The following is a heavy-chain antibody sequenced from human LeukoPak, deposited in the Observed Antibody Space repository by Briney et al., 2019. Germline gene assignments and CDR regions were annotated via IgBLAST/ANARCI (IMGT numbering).Heavy chain of an antibody. D-gene: IGHD2-8*01. Sequence: APVKVSCKASGYTFTGYYIHWVRQAPGQGPEYMGWINPNSGDTNYAQKFQDRVTLTRDTSISTAYMELSNLRSDDTAMYYCARPNGDFYNWFDTWGQGTLVTVSS. J-gene: IGHJ5*02. CDR2: INPNSGDT. CDR3: ARPNGDFYNWFDT. CDR1: GYTFTGYY. V-gene: IGHV1-2*02.